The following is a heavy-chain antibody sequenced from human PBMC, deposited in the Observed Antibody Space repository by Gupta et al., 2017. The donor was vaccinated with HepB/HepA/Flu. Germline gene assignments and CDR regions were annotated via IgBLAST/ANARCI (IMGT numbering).Heavy chain of an antibody. Sequence: QVQLVESGGGVVQPGRSLRLSCAASGFTFSSYGMHWVRQAPGKWLEWVAVIWYDGSNKYYADSVKGRFTISRDNSKNTLYLQMNSLRAEDTAVYYCAREPAADDAFDIWGQGTMVTVSS. V-gene: IGHV3-33*01. J-gene: IGHJ3*02. CDR3: AREPAADDAFDI. CDR1: GFTFSSYG. CDR2: IWYDGSNK. D-gene: IGHD6-25*01.